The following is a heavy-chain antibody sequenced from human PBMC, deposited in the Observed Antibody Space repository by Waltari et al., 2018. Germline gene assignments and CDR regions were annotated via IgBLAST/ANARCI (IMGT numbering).Heavy chain of an antibody. J-gene: IGHJ6*02. Sequence: QVQLVQSGAEVKKPGASVKISCKTSEYTFTSSYIHWVRQAPGQWLEWMGIINPSGGSTIYAQKFQGRVTMTRDTSTSTVYMELSSLRSDDTAVYYCALDTGALWMDVWGQGTTVTVSS. D-gene: IGHD2-21*01. V-gene: IGHV1-46*01. CDR3: ALDTGALWMDV. CDR1: EYTFTSSY. CDR2: INPSGGST.